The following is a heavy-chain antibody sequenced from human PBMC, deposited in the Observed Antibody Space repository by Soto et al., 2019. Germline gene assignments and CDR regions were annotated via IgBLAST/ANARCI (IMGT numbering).Heavy chain of an antibody. D-gene: IGHD6-19*01. CDR1: GFTFDDYA. CDR2: ISWNSGSI. J-gene: IGHJ4*02. Sequence: SLRLSCAASGFTFDDYAMHWVRQAPGKGLEWVSGISWNSGSIGYADSVKGRFTISRDNAKNSLYLQMNSLRAEDTALYYCAKSSVAGTGRCYVDDWGKRTLVTVSS. CDR3: AKSSVAGTGRCYVDD. V-gene: IGHV3-9*01.